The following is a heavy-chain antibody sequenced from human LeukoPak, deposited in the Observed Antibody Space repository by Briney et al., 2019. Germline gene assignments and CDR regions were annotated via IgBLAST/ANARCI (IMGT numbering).Heavy chain of an antibody. Sequence: SETLSLTCTVSGGSISSSSYYWGWIRQPPGKGLEWIGSIYYSGSTYYNPSLKSRVTISVDTSKNQFSLKLSSVTAADTAVYYCARVPTSRARPYFDYWGQGTLVNVSS. CDR3: ARVPTSRARPYFDY. CDR1: GGSISSSSYY. CDR2: IYYSGST. J-gene: IGHJ4*02. V-gene: IGHV4-39*07. D-gene: IGHD6-6*01.